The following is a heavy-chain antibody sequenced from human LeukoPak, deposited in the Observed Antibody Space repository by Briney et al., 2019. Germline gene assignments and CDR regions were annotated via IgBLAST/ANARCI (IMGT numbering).Heavy chain of an antibody. Sequence: VKVSCKASGFTFTSSAVQWVRQARGQRLEWIGWIVVGSGNTNYAQKFQERVTITRDMSTSAAYMELSSLRSEDTAVYYCAADQTVNYYYYGMDVWGQGTTVTVSS. J-gene: IGHJ6*02. CDR1: GFTFTSSA. CDR3: AADQTVNYYYYGMDV. V-gene: IGHV1-58*01. CDR2: IVVGSGNT.